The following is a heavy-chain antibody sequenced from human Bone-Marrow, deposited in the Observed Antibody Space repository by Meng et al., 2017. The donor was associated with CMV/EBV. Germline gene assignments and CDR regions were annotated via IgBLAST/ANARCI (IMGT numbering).Heavy chain of an antibody. CDR1: GGSISSTNSY. J-gene: IGHJ6*02. Sequence: LSLTCSVSGGSISSTNSYWAWIRQAPGKGLEWVSYISSSGSTIYYADSVKGRFTISRDNAKNSLYLQMNSLRAEDTAVYYCARDIRPLYYYYYGMDVWGQGTTVTVSS. CDR3: ARDIRPLYYYYYGMDV. V-gene: IGHV3-11*04. CDR2: ISSSGSTI. D-gene: IGHD2-2*02.